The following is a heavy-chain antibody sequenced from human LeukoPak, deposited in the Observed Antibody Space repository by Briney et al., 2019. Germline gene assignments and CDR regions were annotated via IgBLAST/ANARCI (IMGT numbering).Heavy chain of an antibody. CDR1: GFTFSSYS. J-gene: IGHJ6*04. CDR3: ATRYCTISACRASSYKSFDV. D-gene: IGHD2-8*01. V-gene: IGHV3-7*01. Sequence: GGSLRLSCAASGFTFSSYSMNWVRQAPGKGLEWVANIKEDGGEGYYVDSVKGRFTVSRDNAKNSLYLQLTSLRAEDTAVYYCATRYCTISACRASSYKSFDVWGKGTTVIVSS. CDR2: IKEDGGEG.